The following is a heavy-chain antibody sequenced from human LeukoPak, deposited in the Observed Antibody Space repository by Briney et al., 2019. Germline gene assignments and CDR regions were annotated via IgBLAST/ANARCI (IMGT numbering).Heavy chain of an antibody. CDR1: GDSISSYY. Sequence: SETLSLTCTVSGDSISSYYWSWIRQPPGKGLEWIGYIYYSGSTNYNPSLKSRVTISVDTSKDQFSLKLSAVTAADTAVYYCARDQRRAFDIWGLGTMVTVSS. CDR3: ARDQRRAFDI. V-gene: IGHV4-59*01. CDR2: IYYSGST. J-gene: IGHJ3*02.